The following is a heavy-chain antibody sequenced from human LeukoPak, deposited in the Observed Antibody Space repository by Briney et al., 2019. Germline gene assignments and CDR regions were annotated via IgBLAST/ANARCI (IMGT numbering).Heavy chain of an antibody. V-gene: IGHV4-59*01. CDR3: ARVTLVRGVIWDTYGMDV. D-gene: IGHD3-10*01. J-gene: IGHJ6*04. CDR2: IYYSGST. Sequence: ASETLPLTCTVSGGSISSYYWSWIRQPPGRGLEWIGYIYYSGSTNYNPSLKSRVTISVDTSKNQFSLKLSSVTAADTAVYYCARVTLVRGVIWDTYGMDVWGKGTTVTVSS. CDR1: GGSISSYY.